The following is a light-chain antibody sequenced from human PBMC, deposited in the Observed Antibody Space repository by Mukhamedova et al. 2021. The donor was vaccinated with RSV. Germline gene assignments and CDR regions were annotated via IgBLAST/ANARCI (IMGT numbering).Light chain of an antibody. CDR3: QQNNNYQT. CDR2: RAS. V-gene: IGKV1-5*03. J-gene: IGKJ1*01. Sequence: SVGDRVTITCRASENIYSWLAWYQQKPGKAPKLLIQRASSLESGVPSRFSGSGSGTEFTLTIVSLQPDDFATYYCQQNNNYQTFG. CDR1: ENIYSW.